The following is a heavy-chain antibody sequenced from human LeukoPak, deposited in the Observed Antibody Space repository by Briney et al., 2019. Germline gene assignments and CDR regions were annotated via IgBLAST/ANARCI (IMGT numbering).Heavy chain of an antibody. V-gene: IGHV4-4*07. CDR2: IYTSGST. Sequence: KPSETLSLTCTVSGGSISSYYWSWIRQPAGKGLEWIGRIYTSGSTNYNPHLKSRVTMSVDTSKNQFSLKLSSVTAADTAVYYCAREYNWNYVHYYYYMDVWGKGTTVTVSS. CDR3: AREYNWNYVHYYYYMDV. CDR1: GGSISSYY. D-gene: IGHD1-7*01. J-gene: IGHJ6*03.